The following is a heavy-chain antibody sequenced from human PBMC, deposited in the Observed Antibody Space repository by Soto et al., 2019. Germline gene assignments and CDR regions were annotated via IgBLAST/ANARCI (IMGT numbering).Heavy chain of an antibody. CDR3: ARDPKRALWSGYPLSTYYYGLDV. J-gene: IGHJ6*01. CDR2: ISPFNGNT. D-gene: IGHD3-3*01. CDR1: GYIFTNYG. V-gene: IGHV1-18*01. Sequence: ASVKVSCKASGYIFTNYGITWVRQAPGQGFEWMGWISPFNGNTNYAQKFQGRVIMTSDRSTTTVSMELRSLTSDDTAQYYCARDPKRALWSGYPLSTYYYGLDVWGPGTTVTVSS.